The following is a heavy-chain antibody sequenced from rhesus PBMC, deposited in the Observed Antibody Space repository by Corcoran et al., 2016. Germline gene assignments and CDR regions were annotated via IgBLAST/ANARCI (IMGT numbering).Heavy chain of an antibody. CDR3: ARDAVSLDV. D-gene: IGHD5-24*01. CDR1: GVSIPPNY. J-gene: IGHJ5-2*02. Sequence: QGHLQESGPGLVKPPETRSLTCPSSGVSIPPNYWTGIRPPPGKGLEWIGYISGLSGSTSYNPSLKSRVTFSKDTSENQFSLRLNSVTAADTAVYYCARDAVSLDVWGRGLLVTVSS. V-gene: IGHV4-147*01. CDR2: ISGLSGST.